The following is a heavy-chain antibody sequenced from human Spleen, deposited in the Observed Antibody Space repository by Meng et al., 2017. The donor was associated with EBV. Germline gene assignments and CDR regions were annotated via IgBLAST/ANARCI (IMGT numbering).Heavy chain of an antibody. CDR2: NNHSRST. J-gene: IGHJ5*02. D-gene: IGHD1-1*01. CDR1: GVSCISDY. Sequence: HWAPALLVPSKTLAPPSSVSGVSCISDYRNRVAQTPSKQPPSIGENNHSRSTDYTQSLQGRVTTVGDPSRNQFSLNLSSVTPGDTAVYYCATGGKQRLIRSHWFDPWGQGTLVTVSS. CDR3: ATGGKQRLIRSHWFDP. V-gene: IGHV4-34*01.